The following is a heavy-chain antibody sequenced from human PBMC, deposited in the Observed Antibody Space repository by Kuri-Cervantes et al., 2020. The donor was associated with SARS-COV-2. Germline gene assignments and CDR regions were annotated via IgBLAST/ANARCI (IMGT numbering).Heavy chain of an antibody. CDR3: ARDRRGDY. D-gene: IGHD3-10*01. V-gene: IGHV3-48*01. J-gene: IGHJ4*02. CDR2: ISSNSNTI. CDR1: GFTFSSYA. Sequence: LSLTCAASGFTFSSYAMSWVRQAPGKGLEWVSYISSNSNTIYYADSVKGRFTISRDNAKNSLYLQMNSLRVEDTAVYYCARDRRGDYWGQGTLVTVSS.